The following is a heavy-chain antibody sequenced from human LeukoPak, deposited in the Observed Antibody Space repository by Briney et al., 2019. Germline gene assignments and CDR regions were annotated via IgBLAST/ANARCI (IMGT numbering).Heavy chain of an antibody. CDR3: ARDTGYSSSWYVYSP. Sequence: SSETLSLTCTVSGGSISSSSYYWGWIRQPPGKGLEWIGSIYYSGSTYYNPSLKSRVTISVDTSKNQFSLKLSSVTAADTAVYYCARDTGYSSSWYVYSPWGQGTLVTVSS. D-gene: IGHD6-13*01. V-gene: IGHV4-39*07. CDR2: IYYSGST. J-gene: IGHJ5*02. CDR1: GGSISSSSYY.